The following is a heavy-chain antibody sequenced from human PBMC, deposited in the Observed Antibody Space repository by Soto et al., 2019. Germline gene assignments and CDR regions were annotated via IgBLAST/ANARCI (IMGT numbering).Heavy chain of an antibody. V-gene: IGHV4-31*03. Sequence: SETLSLTCTVSGGSISSGGYYWSWIRQHPGKGLEWIGYIYYSGSTYHNPSLKSRVTISVDTSKNQFSLKLSSVTAADTAVYYCARGAIFGVVTPFWFDPWGQGTLVTVSS. CDR3: ARGAIFGVVTPFWFDP. CDR1: GGSISSGGYY. J-gene: IGHJ5*02. D-gene: IGHD3-3*01. CDR2: IYYSGST.